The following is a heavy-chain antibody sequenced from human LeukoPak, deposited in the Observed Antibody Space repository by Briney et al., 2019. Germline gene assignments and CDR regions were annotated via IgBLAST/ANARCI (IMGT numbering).Heavy chain of an antibody. D-gene: IGHD2-2*01. V-gene: IGHV4-59*01. CDR2: IYYSGST. J-gene: IGHJ6*03. CDR3: ARETYVVVPAALTGYYYYYYMDV. Sequence: SETLSLTCTVSGGSISSYYWSWIRQPPGKGLEWIGYIYYSGSTNYNPSLKSRVTISVDTSKNQFSLKLSSVTAADTAVYYCARETYVVVPAALTGYYYYYYMDVWGKGTTVTVSS. CDR1: GGSISSYY.